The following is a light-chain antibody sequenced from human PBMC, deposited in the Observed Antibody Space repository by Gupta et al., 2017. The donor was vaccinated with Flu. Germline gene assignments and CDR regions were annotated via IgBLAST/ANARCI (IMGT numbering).Light chain of an antibody. Sequence: PSSLSASVGDRVTITCRASQSISSYLNWYQQKPGKVSKLLIYAASSLQSGVPSRFSGSGSGTXFTLTIXRLQPEDFATYYCQQSDSTPFTFGXGTKLEIK. CDR2: AAS. J-gene: IGKJ2*01. V-gene: IGKV1-39*01. CDR3: QQSDSTPFT. CDR1: QSISSY.